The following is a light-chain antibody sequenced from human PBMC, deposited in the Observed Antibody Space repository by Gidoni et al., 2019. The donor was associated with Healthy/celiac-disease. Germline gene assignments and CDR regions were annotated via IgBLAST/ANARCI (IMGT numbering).Light chain of an antibody. CDR1: QGIRND. Sequence: AIQMTQSPSSLSASVGDRVTITCRASQGIRNDLGWYQQKPGKATKLLIYAASSLQSGVPSRFSGSGSGTDFTLTISSLQPEDFTTYFCLQDYNYPFTFGPGAKVDIK. CDR3: LQDYNYPFT. J-gene: IGKJ3*01. CDR2: AAS. V-gene: IGKV1-6*01.